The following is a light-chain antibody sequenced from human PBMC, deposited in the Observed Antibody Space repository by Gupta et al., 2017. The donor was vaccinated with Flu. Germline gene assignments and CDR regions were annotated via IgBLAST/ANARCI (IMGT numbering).Light chain of an antibody. CDR3: QVWDITGDHGGV. Sequence: SHVLPQPPLLSVAPGQTARITGGGNHIGSERVHWYQQKQGQAPVLFFYDDRDRRSGIPERFSASNSGNTATLTISRVAAGDEADYYCQVWDITGDHGGVFGTGTKVTVL. CDR1: HIGSER. CDR2: DDR. V-gene: IGLV3-21*02. J-gene: IGLJ1*01.